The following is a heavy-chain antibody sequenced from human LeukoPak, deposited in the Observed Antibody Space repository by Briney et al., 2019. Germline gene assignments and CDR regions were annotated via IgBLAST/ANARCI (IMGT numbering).Heavy chain of an antibody. CDR2: IYPGDSDT. V-gene: IGHV5-51*01. Sequence: GESLKISCKGSGYNFADYWIGWVRQMPGKGLEWRGIIYPGDSDTRYSPSFQGQVTISADKSISTAFLQWSRLKASDTAMYYCARREYSGYYYYMDVWGKGTTVTVSS. D-gene: IGHD5-12*01. J-gene: IGHJ6*03. CDR1: GYNFADYW. CDR3: ARREYSGYYYYMDV.